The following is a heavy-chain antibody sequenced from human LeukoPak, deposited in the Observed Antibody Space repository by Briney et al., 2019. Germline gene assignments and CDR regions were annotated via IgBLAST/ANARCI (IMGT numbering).Heavy chain of an antibody. J-gene: IGHJ4*02. CDR2: IRSKAYGETA. Sequence: GGSLRLSCTASGFTFGDYAMSWIRQAPGKGLEWVGFIRSKAYGETADYAASVKGRFTISRDDSKAIDYLQMNSLKTEDTAVYHCTRDRGAYNLYDYWGQGTLVTVSS. D-gene: IGHD1-1*01. CDR3: TRDRGAYNLYDY. CDR1: GFTFGDYA. V-gene: IGHV3-49*03.